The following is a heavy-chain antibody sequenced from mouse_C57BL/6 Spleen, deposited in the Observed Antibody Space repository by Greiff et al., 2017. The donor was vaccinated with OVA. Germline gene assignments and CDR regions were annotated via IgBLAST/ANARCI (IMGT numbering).Heavy chain of an antibody. J-gene: IGHJ4*01. CDR2: IHPNSGST. CDR3: ARSSGDYDGNYAMDY. D-gene: IGHD2-4*01. Sequence: QVQLQQPGAELVKPGASVKLSCKASGYTFTSYWMHWVKQRPGQGLEWIGMIHPNSGSTNYNEKFKSKATLTVDKSSSTAYMQLSSLTSEDSAVYYCARSSGDYDGNYAMDYWGQGTSVTVSS. V-gene: IGHV1-64*01. CDR1: GYTFTSYW.